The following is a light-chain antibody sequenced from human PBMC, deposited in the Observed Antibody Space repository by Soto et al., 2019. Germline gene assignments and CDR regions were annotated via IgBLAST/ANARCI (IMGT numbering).Light chain of an antibody. CDR1: SSNIGGNS. Sequence: SVLTQPPLVSAAPGQKVTGSCSGSSSNIGGNSVSWYQQLPGTAPKLLIYDDNKRPSGIPDRFSGSTSGTSATLGMTGFQTGDEADYYCGSWDSSLSAYVFGTGPKVTVL. CDR3: GSWDSSLSAYV. J-gene: IGLJ1*01. CDR2: DDN. V-gene: IGLV1-51*01.